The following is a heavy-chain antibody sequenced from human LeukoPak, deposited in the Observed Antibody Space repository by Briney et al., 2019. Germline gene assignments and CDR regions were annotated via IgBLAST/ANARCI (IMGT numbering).Heavy chain of an antibody. CDR2: ISGSGGNT. CDR1: GFIFSRYA. CDR3: ARGMSATSGYLELEY. J-gene: IGHJ4*02. Sequence: GGSLRLSCAASGFIFSRYAMSWVRQSPGKGLEWVSAISGSGGNTYSADSVKGRCTISRDNSLQTLFLHVNSLRAEDTAVYYCARGMSATSGYLELEYWGQGALVTVST. V-gene: IGHV3-23*01. D-gene: IGHD3-22*01.